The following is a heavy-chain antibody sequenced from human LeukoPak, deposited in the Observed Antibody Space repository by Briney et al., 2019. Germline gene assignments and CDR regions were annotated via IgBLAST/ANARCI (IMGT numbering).Heavy chain of an antibody. V-gene: IGHV4-4*02. CDR3: ARGHHTYFLDGYYYGMDV. Sequence: SETLSLTCAVSGGSISSSNWWSWVRQPPGKGLEWIGEIYHSGSTNYNPSLKSRVTISVDKSKNQFSLKLSSVTAADAAVYYCARGHHTYFLDGYYYGMDVWGQGTTVTVSS. D-gene: IGHD3-9*01. CDR1: GGSISSSNW. J-gene: IGHJ6*02. CDR2: IYHSGST.